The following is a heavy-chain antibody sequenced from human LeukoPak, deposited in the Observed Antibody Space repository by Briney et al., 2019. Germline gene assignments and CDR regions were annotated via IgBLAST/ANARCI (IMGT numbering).Heavy chain of an antibody. CDR1: GFTFSRYS. CDR3: ARDGWFGDFNWFDP. D-gene: IGHD3-10*01. V-gene: IGHV3-48*01. Sequence: GGSLRLSCAASGFTFSRYSMNWVRQAPGKGLEWVSYISSASNTIYYADSVKGRFTISRDNAKNSLYLQMNSLRAEDTAMYYCARDGWFGDFNWFDPWSQGTLVTVSS. J-gene: IGHJ5*02. CDR2: ISSASNTI.